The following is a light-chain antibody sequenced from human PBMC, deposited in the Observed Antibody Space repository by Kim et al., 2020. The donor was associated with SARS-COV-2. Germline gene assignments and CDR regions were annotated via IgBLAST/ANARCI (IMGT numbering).Light chain of an antibody. CDR2: ATS. Sequence: SASVGDRLTLTCRASQDISNSLAWYQQKPGKAPKLLLSATSKLERGVPSRFSGSGSGTTYTLTISNLQPEDSATYYCQQYYSHPLTFGGGTKLEI. CDR1: QDISNS. V-gene: IGKV1-NL1*01. CDR3: QQYYSHPLT. J-gene: IGKJ4*01.